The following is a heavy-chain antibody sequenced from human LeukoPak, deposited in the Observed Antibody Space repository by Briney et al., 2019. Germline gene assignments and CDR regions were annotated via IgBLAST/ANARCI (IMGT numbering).Heavy chain of an antibody. V-gene: IGHV4-39*07. CDR3: ARRTMVRGVITRVFDY. CDR2: ISYSGST. Sequence: SGTLSLTCTVSGGSISSSSYYWGWIRQPPGKGLEWIGSISYSGSTNYNPSLKSRVTISVDTSKNQFSLKLSSVTAADTAVYYCARRTMVRGVITRVFDYWGQGTLVTVSS. CDR1: GGSISSSSYY. J-gene: IGHJ4*02. D-gene: IGHD3-10*01.